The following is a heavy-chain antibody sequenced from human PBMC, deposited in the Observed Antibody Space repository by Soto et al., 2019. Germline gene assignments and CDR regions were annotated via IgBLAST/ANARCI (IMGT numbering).Heavy chain of an antibody. D-gene: IGHD6-6*01. CDR1: GYTFTSYG. J-gene: IGHJ4*02. CDR2: ISAYNGNT. Sequence: ASVKVSCKASGYTFTSYGISWVRQAPGQGLEWMGWISAYNGNTNYAQKLQGRVTMTTDTSTSTAYMELRSLRSDDTAVYYCASFDEYSSNYHFDYWGQGTLVTVSS. V-gene: IGHV1-18*01. CDR3: ASFDEYSSNYHFDY.